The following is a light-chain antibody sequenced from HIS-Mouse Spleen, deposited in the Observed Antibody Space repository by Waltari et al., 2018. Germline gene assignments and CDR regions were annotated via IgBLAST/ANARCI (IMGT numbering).Light chain of an antibody. CDR2: EDS. CDR1: ALPKNY. V-gene: IGLV3-10*01. J-gene: IGLJ2*01. Sequence: SYELTQPPSVSVSPGQTARIPCPGAALPKNYAYSYQQKSGQAPVLVIYEDSKRPSGIPERFSGSSSGTMATLTISGAQVEDEADYYCYSTDSSGNHRVFGGGTKLTVL. CDR3: YSTDSSGNHRV.